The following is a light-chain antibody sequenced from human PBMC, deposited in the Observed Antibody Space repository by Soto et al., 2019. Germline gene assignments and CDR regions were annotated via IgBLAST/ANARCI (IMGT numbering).Light chain of an antibody. V-gene: IGLV2-14*01. Sequence: QSVLTQPASVSGSPGQSITISCTGTSSDVGGYNYVSWYQQHPGKAPKLMIYDVSNRPSGVSNRFSGSKSGNTASLTISGLQAEDEADYYCSSYTSSSTPVVFGGGTMLTVL. CDR3: SSYTSSSTPVV. CDR1: SSDVGGYNY. CDR2: DVS. J-gene: IGLJ2*01.